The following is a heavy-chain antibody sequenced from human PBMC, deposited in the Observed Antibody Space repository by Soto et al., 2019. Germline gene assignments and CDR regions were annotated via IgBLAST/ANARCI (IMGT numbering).Heavy chain of an antibody. CDR3: ARYCSGGSCYPGMDV. CDR2: ISSSGYI. V-gene: IGHV3-21*01. J-gene: IGHJ6*02. CDR1: GFHFNSYT. D-gene: IGHD2-15*01. Sequence: GGSLRLSCAASGFHFNSYTINWVRQAPGRRLEWLSSISSSGYIFSTDSVRGRFTISRDNAKNSVYLQINSLRAEDTAVYFCARYCSGGSCYPGMDVWGQGTTVTVSS.